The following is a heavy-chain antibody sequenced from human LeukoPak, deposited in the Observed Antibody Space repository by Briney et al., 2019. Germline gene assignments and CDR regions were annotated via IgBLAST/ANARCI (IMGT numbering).Heavy chain of an antibody. Sequence: GGSLRLSCAASGFTFSSYSINWVRQAPGKGLEWVSSISSSSSYIYYADSVKGRFTISRDNAKNSLYLQMNSLRAEDTAVYYCARGPSLITFGGVIPEFDYWGQGTLVTVSS. J-gene: IGHJ4*02. D-gene: IGHD3-16*02. CDR3: ARGPSLITFGGVIPEFDY. CDR1: GFTFSSYS. CDR2: ISSSSSYI. V-gene: IGHV3-21*01.